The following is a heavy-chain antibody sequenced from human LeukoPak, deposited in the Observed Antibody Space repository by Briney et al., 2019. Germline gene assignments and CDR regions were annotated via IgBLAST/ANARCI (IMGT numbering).Heavy chain of an antibody. D-gene: IGHD3-22*01. V-gene: IGHV4-31*11. CDR1: GGSFSGYY. J-gene: IGHJ4*02. CDR2: IYYSGST. CDR3: ARGGYYYDSSGLDY. Sequence: SETLSLTCAVYGGSFSGYYWSWIRQHPGKGLEWIGYIYYSGSTYYNPSLKSRVTISVDTSKNQFSLKLSSVTAADTAVYYCARGGYYYDSSGLDYWGQGTLVTVSS.